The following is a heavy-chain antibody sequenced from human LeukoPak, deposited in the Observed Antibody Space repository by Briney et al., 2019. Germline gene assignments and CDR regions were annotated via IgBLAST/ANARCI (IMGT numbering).Heavy chain of an antibody. CDR3: ARDSNTRGSLSARASMAAHLPLDS. J-gene: IGHJ4*02. CDR1: GLTFSSHW. V-gene: IGHV3-48*01. D-gene: IGHD6-6*01. CDR2: TSSSGSTI. Sequence: GGSLRLSCAPSGLTFSSHWMQWVRQAPGRVLEWVSYTSSSGSTIYYAASVKGRFTISRDNAKNSLYLQMNSLRAEETAVYYCARDSNTRGSLSARASMAAHLPLDSWGQGTLVTVSS.